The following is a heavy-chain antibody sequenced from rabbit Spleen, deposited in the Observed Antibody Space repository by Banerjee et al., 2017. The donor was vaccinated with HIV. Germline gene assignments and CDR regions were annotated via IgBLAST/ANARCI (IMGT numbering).Heavy chain of an antibody. CDR1: GIDFSSYYD. CDR3: ARQDVSGSGAYDL. CDR2: IDAGSSDTT. V-gene: IGHV1S45*01. Sequence: QQQLEESGGGLVKPGGTLTLTCKASGIDFSSYYDMCWVRQAPGKGLEWIACIDAGSSDTTYYATWAKGRFTISKTSSTTVTLQMTSLTAADTATYFCARQDVSGSGAYDLWGPGTLVTVS. J-gene: IGHJ4*01. D-gene: IGHD1-1*01.